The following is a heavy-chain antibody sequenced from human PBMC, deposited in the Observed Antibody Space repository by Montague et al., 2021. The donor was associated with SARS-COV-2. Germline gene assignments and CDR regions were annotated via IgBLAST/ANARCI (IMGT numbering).Heavy chain of an antibody. CDR3: ARHRANAGSFDI. J-gene: IGHJ3*02. V-gene: IGHV4-39*01. CDR2: VHYTGTT. D-gene: IGHD1-1*01. Sequence: SETLSLTCTVSGGSITVSRYDWGWTRQPPGKGLEWIGSVHYTGTTSYNESLKGRLTISVDTSENQFSLRMTSVTASDTAVYYCARHRANAGSFDIWGHGTLVTVSP. CDR1: GGSITVSRYD.